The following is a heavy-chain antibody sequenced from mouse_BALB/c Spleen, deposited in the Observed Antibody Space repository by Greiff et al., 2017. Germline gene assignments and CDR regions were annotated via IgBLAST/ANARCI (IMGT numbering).Heavy chain of an antibody. Sequence: VQLKESGPGLVAPSQSLSITCTVSGFSLTSYGVHWVRQPPGKGLEWLGVIWAGGSTNYNSALMSRLSISKDNSKSQVFLKMNSLQTDDTAMYYCARGALLRPYAMDYWGQGTSVTVSS. CDR3: ARGALLRPYAMDY. CDR1: GFSLTSYG. J-gene: IGHJ4*01. V-gene: IGHV2-9*02. CDR2: IWAGGST. D-gene: IGHD1-2*01.